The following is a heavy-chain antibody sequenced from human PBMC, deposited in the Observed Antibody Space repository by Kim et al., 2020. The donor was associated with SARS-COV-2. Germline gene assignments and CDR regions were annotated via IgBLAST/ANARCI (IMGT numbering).Heavy chain of an antibody. J-gene: IGHJ6*02. V-gene: IGHV4-34*01. Sequence: SETLSLTCAVYGGSFSGYYWSWIRQPPGKGLEWIGEINNSGSTNYNPSLKSRVTISVDTSKNQFSMKLRSVTAADTAVYYCARGLRLLEWLVIDYDYGMDVWGQGTTVTVSS. CDR3: ARGLRLLEWLVIDYDYGMDV. CDR2: INNSGST. D-gene: IGHD3-3*01. CDR1: GGSFSGYY.